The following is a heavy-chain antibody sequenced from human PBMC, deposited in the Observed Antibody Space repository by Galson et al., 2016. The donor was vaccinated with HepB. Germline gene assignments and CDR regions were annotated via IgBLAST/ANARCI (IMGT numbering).Heavy chain of an antibody. J-gene: IGHJ4*02. D-gene: IGHD6-13*01. CDR2: IGGSGDGT. V-gene: IGHV3-23*01. CDR1: GFTFSSYA. Sequence: LRLSCAASGFTFSSYAMTWVRQAPGKGLEWVSAIGGSGDGTYYADSVRGRFTISRDNSKNTVFLQMNSLRAEDTALYYCAKYDSRWYEDYWGQGALVTVSS. CDR3: AKYDSRWYEDY.